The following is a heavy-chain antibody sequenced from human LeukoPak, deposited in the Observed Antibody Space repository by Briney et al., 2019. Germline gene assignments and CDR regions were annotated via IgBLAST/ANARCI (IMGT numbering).Heavy chain of an antibody. CDR1: GYTFTGYY. V-gene: IGHV1-2*02. D-gene: IGHD3-3*01. J-gene: IGHJ4*02. CDR3: ARRGRGVASGYDY. CDR2: INPNSGGT. Sequence: GASVKVSCKASGYTFTGYYMHWVRQAPGQGLEWMGWINPNSGGTNYAQKFQGRVTMTTDTSTSTAYMELRSLRSDDTAVYYCARRGRGVASGYDYWGQGTLVTVSS.